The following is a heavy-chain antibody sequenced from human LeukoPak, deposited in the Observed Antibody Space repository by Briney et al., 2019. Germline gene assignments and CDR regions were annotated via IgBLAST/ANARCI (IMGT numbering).Heavy chain of an antibody. CDR1: GGSISGYY. J-gene: IGHJ4*02. CDR3: ARHKPTGSYPLEL. CDR2: IYYTGST. V-gene: IGHV4-59*08. Sequence: SETLSLSCTVSGGSISGYYWSWLRQPPGRGLEWIGHIYYTGSTNYNPSLRSRVTISLETSTSQFSLRLSSVTAADTAVYYCARHKPTGSYPLELWGQGTLVTVSS. D-gene: IGHD3-10*01.